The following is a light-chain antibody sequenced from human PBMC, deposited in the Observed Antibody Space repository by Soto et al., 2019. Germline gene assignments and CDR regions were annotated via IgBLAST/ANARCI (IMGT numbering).Light chain of an antibody. Sequence: QSVLTQPPSASGTPGRRVTISCSGSSSNIGSNYVNWYQHLPGTAPKLLIYSDDQRPSGVPDRFSGSKSGTSASLAISGLQSEDEADYFCAAWNDNPNGPGYVFGTGTKVTVL. CDR3: AAWNDNPNGPGYV. V-gene: IGLV1-44*01. CDR2: SDD. J-gene: IGLJ1*01. CDR1: SSNIGSNY.